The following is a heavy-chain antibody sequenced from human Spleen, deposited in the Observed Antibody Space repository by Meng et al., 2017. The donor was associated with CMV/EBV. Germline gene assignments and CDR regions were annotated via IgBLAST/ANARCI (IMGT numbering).Heavy chain of an antibody. J-gene: IGHJ5*02. CDR3: ALGYCTSSSCSRLGHNWFDP. CDR1: GYSFTRYW. CDR2: TYPGDSDT. Sequence: KVSCKGSGYSFTRYWIGWVRQMPGKGLEWMGITYPGDSDTRYSPSFQGQVTISADKSKSTAYLQWSSLKASDTAMYYCALGYCTSSSCSRLGHNWFDPWGQGTLVTVSS. V-gene: IGHV5-51*01. D-gene: IGHD2-2*01.